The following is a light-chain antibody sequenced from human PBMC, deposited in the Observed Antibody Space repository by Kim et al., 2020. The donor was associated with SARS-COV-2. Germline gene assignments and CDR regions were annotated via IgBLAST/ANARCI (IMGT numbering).Light chain of an antibody. CDR3: QTWSPGLVL. V-gene: IGLV4-69*01. CDR2: VDSDGSQ. J-gene: IGLJ2*01. Sequence: ASVKLTWTLSTEYSSYAIAGNQQEPKKTPRLLMKVDSDGSQSRGDGIPDRCSGSSSGAERYLTISGLQSEDEADYYCQTWSPGLVLFGGGTKVTVL. CDR1: TEYSSYA.